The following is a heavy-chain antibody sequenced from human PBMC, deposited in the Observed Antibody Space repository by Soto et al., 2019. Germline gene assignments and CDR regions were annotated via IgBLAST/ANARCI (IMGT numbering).Heavy chain of an antibody. CDR1: GFTFAEHA. J-gene: IGHJ4*02. V-gene: IGHV3-9*01. D-gene: IGHD3-22*01. Sequence: PGGSLRLSCAASGFTFAEHAMHWVRQAPGKGLEWVAAITRDSVFTDYADSVKGRFTVSRDNGENSLFLQMNSLRPEDTAVYYCAKDSDRSRFYDKSYFDYWGQGALVTVSS. CDR3: AKDSDRSRFYDKSYFDY. CDR2: ITRDSVFT.